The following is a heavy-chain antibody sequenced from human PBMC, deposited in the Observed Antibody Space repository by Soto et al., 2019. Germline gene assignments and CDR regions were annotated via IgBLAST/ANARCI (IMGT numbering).Heavy chain of an antibody. CDR2: ISSASRTI. V-gene: IGHV3-48*01. CDR1: GFTFSTFD. Sequence: GGSLRLSCAASGFTFSTFDMNWFRQAPGKGLEWVSYISSASRTIHYTDSVKGRFTISRDNAKNSLYLQMNSLRAEDTGVYYCARHDPGYWGQGTLVTVSS. D-gene: IGHD1-1*01. J-gene: IGHJ4*02. CDR3: ARHDPGY.